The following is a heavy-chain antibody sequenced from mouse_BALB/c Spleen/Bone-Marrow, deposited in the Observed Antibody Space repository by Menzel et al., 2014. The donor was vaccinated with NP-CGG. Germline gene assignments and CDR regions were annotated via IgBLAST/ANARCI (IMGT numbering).Heavy chain of an antibody. J-gene: IGHJ3*01. CDR1: GFTFSNYG. V-gene: IGHV5-6-3*01. Sequence: EVKLMESGGGLVQPGGSLKLSCAASGFTFSNYGMSWVRQNPDKRLDLVATINSNGGTTYYPDSVKGRFTISRDNAKNTLYLQMSSLKSEDTAMYFCARGLYYVAYGPGFAYWGQGTLVTVSA. CDR3: ARGLYYVAYGPGFAY. CDR2: INSNGGTT. D-gene: IGHD2-13*01.